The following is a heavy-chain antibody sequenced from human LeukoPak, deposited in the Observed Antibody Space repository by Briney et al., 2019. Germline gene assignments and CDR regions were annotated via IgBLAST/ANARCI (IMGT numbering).Heavy chain of an antibody. J-gene: IGHJ4*02. CDR1: GFTFSSYG. CDR3: AREITVTSTTYFDY. D-gene: IGHD4-17*01. Sequence: GRSLRLSCAAPGFTFSSYGMHWVRQAPGKGLEWVAVIWYDGSDKYYADSVKGRFTISRENSKNTLYLQMNSLRAEDTAVYYRAREITVTSTTYFDYWGQGTLVTVSS. CDR2: IWYDGSDK. V-gene: IGHV3-33*01.